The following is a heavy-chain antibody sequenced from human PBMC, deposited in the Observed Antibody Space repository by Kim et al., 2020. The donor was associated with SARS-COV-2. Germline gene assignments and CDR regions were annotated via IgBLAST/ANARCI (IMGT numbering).Heavy chain of an antibody. D-gene: IGHD6-19*01. CDR2: INHSGST. Sequence: SETLSLTCAVYGGSFSGYYWSWIRQPPGKGLEWIGEINHSGSTNYNPSLKSRVTISVDTSKNQFSLKLSSVTAADTAVYYCARVMAVAGNPLYYMDVWGKGTTVTVSS. J-gene: IGHJ6*03. CDR1: GGSFSGYY. CDR3: ARVMAVAGNPLYYMDV. V-gene: IGHV4-34*01.